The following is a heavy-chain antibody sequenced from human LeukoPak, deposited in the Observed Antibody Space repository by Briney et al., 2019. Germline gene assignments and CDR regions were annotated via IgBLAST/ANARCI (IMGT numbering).Heavy chain of an antibody. CDR1: GYTFTSYG. CDR3: ARAPNFDWLLSPFDY. J-gene: IGHJ4*02. CDR2: ISAYNGNT. V-gene: IGHV1-18*01. D-gene: IGHD3-9*01. Sequence: ASVKVSCKASGYTFTSYGISWVRQAPGQGLEWMGWISAYNGNTNYAQKLQGRVTMTTDTSTSTAYMELRGLRSDDTAVYYCARAPNFDWLLSPFDYWGQGTLVTVSS.